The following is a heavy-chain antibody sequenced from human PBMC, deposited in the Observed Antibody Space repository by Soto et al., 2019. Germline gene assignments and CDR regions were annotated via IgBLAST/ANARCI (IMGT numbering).Heavy chain of an antibody. J-gene: IGHJ4*02. CDR2: INPSGGST. V-gene: IGHV1-46*03. CDR3: ARSYYYGSGAPTQYYFDY. Sequence: GASVKVSCKASGYTFTSYGISWVRQAPGQGLEWMGIINPSGGSTSYAQKFQGRVTMTRDTSTSTVYMELSSLRSEDTAVYYCARSYYYGSGAPTQYYFDYWGQGTLVTVPS. D-gene: IGHD3-10*01. CDR1: GYTFTSYG.